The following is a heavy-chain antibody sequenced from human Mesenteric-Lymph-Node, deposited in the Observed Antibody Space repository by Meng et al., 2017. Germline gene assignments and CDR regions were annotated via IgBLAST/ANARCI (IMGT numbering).Heavy chain of an antibody. CDR1: GYTFTGYY. CDR2: INPNSGGT. Sequence: ASVKVSCKASGYTFTGYYMHWVRQAPGQGLEWMGWINPNSGGTNYAQKFQGRLTMTTDTSTSTAYVELRSLRSDDTAVYYCARVHDFWSGYLDYFDYWGQGTLVTVSS. J-gene: IGHJ4*02. CDR3: ARVHDFWSGYLDYFDY. V-gene: IGHV1-2*02. D-gene: IGHD3-3*01.